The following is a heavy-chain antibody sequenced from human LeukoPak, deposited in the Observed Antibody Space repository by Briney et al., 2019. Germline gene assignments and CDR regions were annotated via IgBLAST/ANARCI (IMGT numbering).Heavy chain of an antibody. D-gene: IGHD2-15*01. V-gene: IGHV3-33*01. J-gene: IGHJ4*02. CDR1: GFTFSSYD. CDR3: ARDRSGTFDY. CDR2: IWYDGSNK. Sequence: PGGALRLSCAASGFTFSSYDMHWVRQAPGKGLEWVALIWYDGSNKYYADSVKCRFTISRDNSSIPLYLQMNGLRAEDTAVYYCARDRSGTFDYWGQGTLVTVSS.